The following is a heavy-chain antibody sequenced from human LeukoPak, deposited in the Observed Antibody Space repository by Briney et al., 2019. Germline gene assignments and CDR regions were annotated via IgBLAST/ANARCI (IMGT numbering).Heavy chain of an antibody. CDR2: ISYDGSNE. Sequence: GRSLRLSCAASGFTFRSYGMHWVRQAPGKGLEWVAVISYDGSNEYHADSVKGRFTISRDNSKNTLYLQMDSLGVDDTAIYYCARGYCSSISCYLVYWGQGTLVTVSS. CDR3: ARGYCSSISCYLVY. D-gene: IGHD2-2*01. V-gene: IGHV3-30-3*01. CDR1: GFTFRSYG. J-gene: IGHJ4*02.